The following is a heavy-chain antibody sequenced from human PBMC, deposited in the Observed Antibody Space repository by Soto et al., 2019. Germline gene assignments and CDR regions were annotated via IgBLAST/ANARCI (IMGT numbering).Heavy chain of an antibody. CDR3: TTGLTIFGVVISSGDY. Sequence: SETLSLTCTVSGGSISSYYWSWIRQPPGKGLEWIGNIYYSGSTNYNPSLKSRVTISVDTSKNQFSLKLSSVTAADTAVYYCTTGLTIFGVVISSGDYWGQGILVTVSS. J-gene: IGHJ4*02. D-gene: IGHD3-3*01. CDR2: IYYSGST. V-gene: IGHV4-59*08. CDR1: GGSISSYY.